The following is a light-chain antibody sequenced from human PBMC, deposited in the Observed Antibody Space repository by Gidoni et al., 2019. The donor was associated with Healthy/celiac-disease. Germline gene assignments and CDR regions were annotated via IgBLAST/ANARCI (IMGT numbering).Light chain of an antibody. CDR2: RDS. Sequence: SYELPQPLSVSVALGQTARITCGGNNIGSKNVHWYQQKPGQAPVLVIYRDSNRPSGIPERFSGSNSGNTATLTISRAQAGDEADYYCQVWDSSTLNEGYVFGTGTKVTVL. CDR3: QVWDSSTLNEGYV. V-gene: IGLV3-9*01. J-gene: IGLJ1*01. CDR1: NIGSKN.